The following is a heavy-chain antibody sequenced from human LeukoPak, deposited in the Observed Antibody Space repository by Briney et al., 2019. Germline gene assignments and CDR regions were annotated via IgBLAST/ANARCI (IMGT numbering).Heavy chain of an antibody. D-gene: IGHD3-22*01. J-gene: IGHJ4*02. CDR2: IYPGNAEA. CDR1: GYSLINHW. Sequence: GESLKISCKASGYSLINHWIGWGRQMPGKGLDLRGIIYPGNAEATYSPSFQGQVTISADKSTTTVYLQWSSLKASDTAMSYCARQGSYDNSGYSFDYWGQGPLVTVSS. CDR3: ARQGSYDNSGYSFDY. V-gene: IGHV5-51*01.